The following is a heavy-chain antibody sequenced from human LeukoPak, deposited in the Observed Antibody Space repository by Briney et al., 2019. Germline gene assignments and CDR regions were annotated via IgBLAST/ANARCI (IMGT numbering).Heavy chain of an antibody. Sequence: GGSLRLSCAASGFTFDDYAMHWVRQAPGKGLEWVSGISWNSGSIDYADSVKGRFTISRDNAKNSLYLQMNSLRAEDTALYYCAKAGGGYNYGYSDYWGQGTLVTVSS. CDR2: ISWNSGSI. J-gene: IGHJ4*02. CDR1: GFTFDDYA. CDR3: AKAGGGYNYGYSDY. D-gene: IGHD5-24*01. V-gene: IGHV3-9*01.